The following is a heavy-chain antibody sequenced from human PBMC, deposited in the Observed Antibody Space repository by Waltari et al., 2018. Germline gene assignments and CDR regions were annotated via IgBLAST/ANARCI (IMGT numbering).Heavy chain of an antibody. CDR3: AHAFYDYIWGSYHPNWYFDL. J-gene: IGHJ2*01. V-gene: IGHV2-5*01. D-gene: IGHD3-16*02. Sequence: QITLKESGPTLVKPTQTLTLTCTFSGFSLSTCGVGVGWIRQPPGKALEWLALIYWNDDKRYSPSLKSRLTITKDTSKNQVVLTMTNMDPVDTATYYCAHAFYDYIWGSYHPNWYFDLWGRGTLVTVSS. CDR2: IYWNDDK. CDR1: GFSLSTCGVG.